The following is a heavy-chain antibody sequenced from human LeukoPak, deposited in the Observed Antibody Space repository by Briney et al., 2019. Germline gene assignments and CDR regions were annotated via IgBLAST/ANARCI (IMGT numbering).Heavy chain of an antibody. J-gene: IGHJ4*02. CDR2: FLYSGTT. Sequence: PSETLSLTCSVSNGAVKNYYWTWIRQPPGQGLEWIGNFLYSGTTTYRASLDSRLIISVDNSKNTVSLRPFSVTAADTAVYYCATLVYSGSRYHFDTWGQGTLVTVSS. D-gene: IGHD1-26*01. V-gene: IGHV4-59*02. CDR1: NGAVKNYY. CDR3: ATLVYSGSRYHFDT.